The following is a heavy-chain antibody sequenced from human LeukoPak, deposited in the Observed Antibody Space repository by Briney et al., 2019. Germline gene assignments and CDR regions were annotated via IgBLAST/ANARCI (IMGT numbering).Heavy chain of an antibody. CDR2: INPSGGNT. J-gene: IGHJ3*02. CDR3: ARGDHVRIYAESSFDI. V-gene: IGHV1-46*01. CDR1: GYTFTSYY. D-gene: IGHD5/OR15-5a*01. Sequence: GASVKVSCKASGYTFTSYYMYWVRQAPGQGLEWMGIINPSGGNTNYAQKFQGRVTMTRDTSTSTVYMELSSLRSEDTAVYYCARGDHVRIYAESSFDIWGQGTMVTVSS.